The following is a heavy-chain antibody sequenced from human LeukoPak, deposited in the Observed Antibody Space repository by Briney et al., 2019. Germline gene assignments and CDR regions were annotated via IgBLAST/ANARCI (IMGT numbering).Heavy chain of an antibody. CDR2: ISSNGGST. V-gene: IGHV3-64*01. Sequence: GGSLRLSCAASGFTFSSYAMHWVRQAPGKGLEYVSAISSNGGSTYYANSVKGRFTISRDNSKNTLYLQMGSLRAEDMAVYYCARVNGDYGAFDIWGQGTMVTVSS. CDR1: GFTFSSYA. J-gene: IGHJ3*02. CDR3: ARVNGDYGAFDI. D-gene: IGHD4-17*01.